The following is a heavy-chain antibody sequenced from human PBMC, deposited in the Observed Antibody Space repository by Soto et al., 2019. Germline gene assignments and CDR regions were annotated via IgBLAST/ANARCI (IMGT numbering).Heavy chain of an antibody. D-gene: IGHD3-3*01. V-gene: IGHV1-18*01. Sequence: QVQLVQSGAEVKNPGASVKVSCKASGYTFTMYGISWVRQAPGQGLEWMGWISAYNGYTNYAQKFQGRVTMTTDTSTSTVYMELGSLRSDDTAVYYCARRSIALRVGDAFDIWGQGTMVTVSS. CDR2: ISAYNGYT. CDR1: GYTFTMYG. CDR3: ARRSIALRVGDAFDI. J-gene: IGHJ3*02.